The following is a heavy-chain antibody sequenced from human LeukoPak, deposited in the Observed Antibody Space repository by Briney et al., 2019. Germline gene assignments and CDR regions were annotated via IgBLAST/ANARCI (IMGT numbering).Heavy chain of an antibody. V-gene: IGHV1-18*01. CDR2: ISAYNGNT. CDR3: ARDRGYDFWSGSGELDY. D-gene: IGHD3-3*01. CDR1: GYTFTSYG. Sequence: GASVKVSCKASGYTFTSYGISWVRQAPGQGLEWMGWISAYNGNTNYAQELQGRVTMTTDTSTSTAYMELRSLRSDDTAVYYCARDRGYDFWSGSGELDYWGQGTLVTVSS. J-gene: IGHJ4*02.